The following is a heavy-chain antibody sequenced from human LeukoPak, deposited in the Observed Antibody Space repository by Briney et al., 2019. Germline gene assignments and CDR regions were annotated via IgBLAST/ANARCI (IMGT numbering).Heavy chain of an antibody. D-gene: IGHD5-12*01. CDR1: GGSISSYY. J-gene: IGHJ2*01. Sequence: SETLSLTCTVSGGSISSYYWSWIRQPPGKGLEWVGYMYYSGSTDYNPSLKSRATLSVDTSNNHFSLNLYSVTAADTAVYYCARKSLTGRFNDYDVWSFDLWGRGTLVTVSS. CDR2: MYYSGST. V-gene: IGHV4-59*08. CDR3: ARKSLTGRFNDYDVWSFDL.